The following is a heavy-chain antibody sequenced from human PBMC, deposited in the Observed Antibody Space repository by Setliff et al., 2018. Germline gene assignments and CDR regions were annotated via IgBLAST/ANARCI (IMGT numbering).Heavy chain of an antibody. CDR3: ARGHCSSGECPNYFDP. CDR2: IYYSGNT. Sequence: SETLSLTCTVSGGSMIGGHYYWSWIRQLPGRGLEWIAYIYYSGNTYYNPSLKSRVTISVDTSKNQFSLKINSVTAADTAVYYCARGHCSSGECPNYFDPWGQGTQVTVS. V-gene: IGHV4-31*03. J-gene: IGHJ5*02. D-gene: IGHD2-15*01. CDR1: GGSMIGGHYY.